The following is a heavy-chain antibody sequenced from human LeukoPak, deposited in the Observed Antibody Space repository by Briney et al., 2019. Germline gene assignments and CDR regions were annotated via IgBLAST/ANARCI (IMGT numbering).Heavy chain of an antibody. CDR1: GYTFTGYY. CDR2: INPNSGGT. V-gene: IGHV1-2*04. J-gene: IGHJ3*01. CDR3: ARGGITGTTRGPTRLNV. Sequence: GASVKVSCKASGYTFTGYYMHWVRQAPGQGLEWMGWINPNSGGTNYAQKFQGWVTMTRDTSFSTAYMELSRLRSDDTAVYYCARGGITGTTRGPTRLNVWGQGTMVTVSS. D-gene: IGHD1-20*01.